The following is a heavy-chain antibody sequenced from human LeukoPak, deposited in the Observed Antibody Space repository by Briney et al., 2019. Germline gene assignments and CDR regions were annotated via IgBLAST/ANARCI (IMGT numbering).Heavy chain of an antibody. CDR2: INHSGST. Sequence: PSETLSLTCAVYGGSFSGYYWSWIRQPPGKGLEWIGEINHSGSTNYNPSLKSRVTISVDTSKNQFSLKLSSVTAADTAVYYCARGYSCGYLFDYWGQGTLVTVSS. CDR3: ARGYSCGYLFDY. V-gene: IGHV4-34*01. CDR1: GGSFSGYY. D-gene: IGHD5-18*01. J-gene: IGHJ4*02.